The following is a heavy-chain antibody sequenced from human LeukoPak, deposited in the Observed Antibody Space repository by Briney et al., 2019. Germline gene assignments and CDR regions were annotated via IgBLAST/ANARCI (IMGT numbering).Heavy chain of an antibody. CDR1: GYTFTDFG. V-gene: IGHV1-18*01. CDR2: ISAYNGNI. CDR3: VRDLGVDTSMIFFDY. D-gene: IGHD3/OR15-3a*01. J-gene: IGHJ4*02. Sequence: PGASVKVSCKTSGYTFTDFGISWVRQAPGQGLEWMGWISAYNGNINYAQKFQGRVIMTTDTSTSTAYMELRSLRSDDTAVFYCVRDLGVDTSMIFFDYWGQGTLVTVSS.